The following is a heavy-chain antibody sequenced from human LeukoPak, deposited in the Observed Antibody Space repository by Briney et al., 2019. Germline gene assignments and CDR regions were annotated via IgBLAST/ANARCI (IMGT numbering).Heavy chain of an antibody. CDR1: GFTFNHYG. CDR2: IWSDGTNK. J-gene: IGHJ4*02. CDR3: AKDAQRGFDYSNSLQN. V-gene: IGHV3-33*06. Sequence: PGGSLRLSCAATGFTFNHYGMHWVRQAPGKGLEWVAVIWSDGTNKYYGDSVKGRFTISRVDSENTVYLQMNSLRPEDTGVYYCAKDAQRGFDYSNSLQNWGQGTPVTVST. D-gene: IGHD4-11*01.